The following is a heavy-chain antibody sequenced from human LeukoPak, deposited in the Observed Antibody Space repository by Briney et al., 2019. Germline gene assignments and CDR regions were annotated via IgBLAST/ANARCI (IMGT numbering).Heavy chain of an antibody. CDR2: ISHTGDII. V-gene: IGHV3-11*01. D-gene: IGHD3-16*01. CDR3: AREHWAAPGH. J-gene: IGHJ4*02. CDR1: GFIYGVYY. Sequence: GGSLRLSWAASGFIYGVYYMTWIRQAPGRGLEPLSFISHTGDIIKYVDSVKGRFTISPDNAKSSMYLEMNSLRAEDTAVYYCAREHWAAPGHWGQGTLVAVST.